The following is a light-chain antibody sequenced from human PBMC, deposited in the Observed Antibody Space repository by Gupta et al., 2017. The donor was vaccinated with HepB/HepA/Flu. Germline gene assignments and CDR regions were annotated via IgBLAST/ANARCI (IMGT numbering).Light chain of an antibody. J-gene: IGLJ2*01. CDR2: EVS. Sequence: QSALTQPASASGSPGQSIPISCTGTSSDVGSYNLVSWYQQHPGKAPKLMIYEVSKRPSGVSNRFSCSKSGNTASLTISGLQAEDEADYYCCSYAGSSTHVVFGGGTKLTVL. CDR1: SSDVGSYNL. CDR3: CSYAGSSTHVV. V-gene: IGLV2-23*02.